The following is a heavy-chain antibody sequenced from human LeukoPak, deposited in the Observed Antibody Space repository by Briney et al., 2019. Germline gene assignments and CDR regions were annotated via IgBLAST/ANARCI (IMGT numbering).Heavy chain of an antibody. J-gene: IGHJ4*02. CDR3: AKDVESLKYDNSGHDY. D-gene: IGHD3-22*01. CDR2: ISWNSGSI. Sequence: GGSLRLSCAASGFTFDDYGMSWVRQAPGKGLEWVSGISWNSGSIGYADSVKGRFTISRGNAKKTLYLQMNSLSAEDTALYYCAKDVESLKYDNSGHDYWGQGTLVTVSS. CDR1: GFTFDDYG. V-gene: IGHV3-9*01.